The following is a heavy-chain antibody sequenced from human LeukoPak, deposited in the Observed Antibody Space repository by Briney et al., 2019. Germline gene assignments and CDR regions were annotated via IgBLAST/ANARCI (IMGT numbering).Heavy chain of an antibody. CDR2: IRYDGSNK. Sequence: GGSLRLSCAASGFTFSSYGMHWVRQAPGKGLEWVAFIRYDGSNKYYADSVKGRFTISRDNSKNTLYLQMNSLRAGDTAVYYCAKDEARYCSGGSCYYFDYWGQGTLVTVSS. CDR1: GFTFSSYG. CDR3: AKDEARYCSGGSCYYFDY. J-gene: IGHJ4*02. V-gene: IGHV3-30*02. D-gene: IGHD2-15*01.